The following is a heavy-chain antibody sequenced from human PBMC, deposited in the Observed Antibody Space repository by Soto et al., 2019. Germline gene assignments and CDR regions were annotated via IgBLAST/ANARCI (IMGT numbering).Heavy chain of an antibody. J-gene: IGHJ5*02. Sequence: QVQLVQSGAEVKKPGASVKVSCKASGYTFTSYGISWGRQAPGQGLEWMGWISAYNGNTNYAQKLQGRVTMTTDTSTSTAYMELRSLRSDDTAVYYCARDASRITIFGGPHWFDPWGQGTLVTVSS. D-gene: IGHD3-3*01. CDR1: GYTFTSYG. CDR2: ISAYNGNT. V-gene: IGHV1-18*01. CDR3: ARDASRITIFGGPHWFDP.